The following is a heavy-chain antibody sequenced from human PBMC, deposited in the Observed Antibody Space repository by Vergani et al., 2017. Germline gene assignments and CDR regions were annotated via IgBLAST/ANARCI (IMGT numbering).Heavy chain of an antibody. D-gene: IGHD2-21*01. V-gene: IGHV3-15*01. CDR1: GDSISSNNC. J-gene: IGHJ2*01. CDR2: IRSKNDGGTA. CDR3: ARDFGGEWYFDL. Sequence: VQLQESGPGLVKPPGTLSLTCAVSGDSISSNNCWTWVRQAPGKGLEWIGRIRSKNDGGTADYAAPLKGRFTISRDDSKDSAFLLVNNLKTEDTAVYFCARDFGGEWYFDLWGRGTFVTVSS.